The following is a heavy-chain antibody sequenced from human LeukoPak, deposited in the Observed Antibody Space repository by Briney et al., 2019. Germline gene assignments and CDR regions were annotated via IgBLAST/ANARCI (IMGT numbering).Heavy chain of an antibody. CDR2: IYYSGST. Sequence: SETLSLTCTVSGGSISSSSYYWGWIRQPPGKGLEWIGSIYYSGSTYYNPSLKSRVTISVDTSKNQFSLKLSSVTAADTAVYYCARSIAVAGAFDIWGQGTMVTVSS. CDR1: GGSISSSSYY. V-gene: IGHV4-39*01. CDR3: ARSIAVAGAFDI. D-gene: IGHD6-19*01. J-gene: IGHJ3*02.